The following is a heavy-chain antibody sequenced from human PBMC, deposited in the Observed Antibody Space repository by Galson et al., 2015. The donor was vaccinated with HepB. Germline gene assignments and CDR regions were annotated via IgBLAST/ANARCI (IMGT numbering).Heavy chain of an antibody. J-gene: IGHJ6*02. CDR2: INHSGST. CDR1: GGSFSAYC. Sequence: ETLSLTCAVYGGSFSAYCWSWIRQPPGKGLEWIGEINHSGSTNYNPSLKSRVTISVDTSKKQISLNLISVSAADTAVYYCARGGGDGRWYYLMDVWGQGTTVTVSS. D-gene: IGHD2-21*02. CDR3: ARGGGDGRWYYLMDV. V-gene: IGHV4-34*01.